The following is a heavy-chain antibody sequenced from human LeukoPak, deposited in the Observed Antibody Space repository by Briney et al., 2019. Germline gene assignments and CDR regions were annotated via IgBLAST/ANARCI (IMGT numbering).Heavy chain of an antibody. Sequence: VGSLRLSCAASVFTFRSYAITCVRQTPGKGLYWVSIISASGGNTDYADSVKGRFTISRDNSKNTLYLQMNSLRAKDTAVYYCAKSYGMTTVAYLIDYWGQGTLVTVSS. V-gene: IGHV3-23*01. D-gene: IGHD4-23*01. CDR3: AKSYGMTTVAYLIDY. J-gene: IGHJ4*02. CDR1: VFTFRSYA. CDR2: ISASGGNT.